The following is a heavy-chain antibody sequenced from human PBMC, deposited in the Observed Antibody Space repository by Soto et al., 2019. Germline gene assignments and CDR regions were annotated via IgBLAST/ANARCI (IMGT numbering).Heavy chain of an antibody. V-gene: IGHV1-8*01. J-gene: IGHJ3*02. CDR2: MNPNRGNT. Sequence: ASVKVSCKASGYTFTSYDINWVRQATGQGLEWMGWMNPNRGNTGYAQKFQGRVTMTRNTSISIAYMELSSLGSEDTAVYYCAVGGLGELSLYAFDIWGQGTMVTVSS. D-gene: IGHD3-16*02. CDR3: AVGGLGELSLYAFDI. CDR1: GYTFTSYD.